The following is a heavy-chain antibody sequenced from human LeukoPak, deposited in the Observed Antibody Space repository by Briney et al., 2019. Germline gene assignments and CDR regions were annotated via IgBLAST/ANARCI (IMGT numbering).Heavy chain of an antibody. J-gene: IGHJ4*02. CDR1: GFSFSDYG. CDR3: ARDKDGWGIHDF. V-gene: IGHV3-30*03. Sequence: PGGSLRLSCAASGFSFSDYGLPWVRQAPGKGLEWVALISYDGSQKNFADSVKGRFTTSRDNSKFTMYLEMNSLRAEDTAVYFCARDKDGWGIHDFWGQGTLVTVSS. CDR2: ISYDGSQK. D-gene: IGHD3-16*01.